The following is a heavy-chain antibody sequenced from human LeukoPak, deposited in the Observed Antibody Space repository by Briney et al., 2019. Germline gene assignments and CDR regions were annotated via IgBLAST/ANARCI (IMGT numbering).Heavy chain of an antibody. CDR3: ARRPCTDGVCGFDY. V-gene: IGHV3-7*02. CDR2: IRQDGSDK. J-gene: IGHJ4*02. D-gene: IGHD2-8*01. Sequence: PGGSLRLSCAASGFTFSRHWMSWIRQAPGEGLEWVANIRQDGSDKYYVDSVKGRFTISRDNAKNSLYLQMNSLRAEDSAVYYCARRPCTDGVCGFDYWGQGTLVTVSS. CDR1: GFTFSRHW.